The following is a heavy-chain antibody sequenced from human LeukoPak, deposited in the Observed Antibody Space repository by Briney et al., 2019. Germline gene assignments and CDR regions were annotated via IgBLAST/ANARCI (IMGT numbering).Heavy chain of an antibody. CDR1: GFTFSSYT. D-gene: IGHD3-9*01. V-gene: IGHV3-21*01. CDR2: ISSSSSYI. J-gene: IGHJ4*02. CDR3: ARDNDLLRYFDWPLDY. Sequence: PGGSLRLSCAASGFTFSSYTMNWVRQAPGKGLELVSSISSSSSYIYYADSVKGRFTISRDNAKNSLYLQMNSLRAEDTAVYYCARDNDLLRYFDWPLDYWGQGTLVTVSS.